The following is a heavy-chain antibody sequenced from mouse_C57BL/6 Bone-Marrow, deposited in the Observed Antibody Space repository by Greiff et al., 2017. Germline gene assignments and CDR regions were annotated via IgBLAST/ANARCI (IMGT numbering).Heavy chain of an antibody. CDR2: IDPNSGGT. Sequence: QVQLKQPGAELVKPGASVKLSCKASGYTFTSYWMHWVKQRPGRGLEWIGRIDPNSGGTKYNEKFKSKATLTVDKPSSTAYMQLSILTSEDSAVYDGARLTTVVAYYFDYWGQGTTLTVSS. CDR1: GYTFTSYW. D-gene: IGHD1-1*01. V-gene: IGHV1-72*01. J-gene: IGHJ2*01. CDR3: ARLTTVVAYYFDY.